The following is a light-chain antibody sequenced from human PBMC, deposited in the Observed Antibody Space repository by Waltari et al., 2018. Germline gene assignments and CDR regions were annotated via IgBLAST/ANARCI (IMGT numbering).Light chain of an antibody. V-gene: IGKV1-5*03. Sequence: DIQMTQSPSTLSASVGDRVTITCRASQSISSWLAWYQQKQGKAPKLLIYKASSLESGVPSSFSGSGSGTAFTLTISSLQPYHLSTYYCQPYNSYSRTFGQGTKVEIK. CDR3: QPYNSYSRT. J-gene: IGKJ1*01. CDR2: KAS. CDR1: QSISSW.